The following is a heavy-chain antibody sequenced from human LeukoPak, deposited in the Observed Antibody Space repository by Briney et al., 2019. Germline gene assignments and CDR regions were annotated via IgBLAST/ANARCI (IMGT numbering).Heavy chain of an antibody. CDR1: GYSISSSNW. Sequence: SETLSLTCAVSGYSISSSNWWGRIRQPPGKGLEWIGYIYYSGSTYYNPSLKSRVTMSVDTSKNQFSLKLSSVTAVDTAVYYCARNQIVGAMNAFDIWGQGTMVTVSS. CDR3: ARNQIVGAMNAFDI. CDR2: IYYSGST. V-gene: IGHV4-28*01. D-gene: IGHD1-26*01. J-gene: IGHJ3*02.